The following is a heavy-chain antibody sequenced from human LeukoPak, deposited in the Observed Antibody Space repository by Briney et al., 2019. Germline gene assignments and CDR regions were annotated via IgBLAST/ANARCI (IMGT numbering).Heavy chain of an antibody. Sequence: GGSLRLSCAASGFTFSSYAMYWVRQAPGKGLEWVAVISYDGSNKYYADSVKGRFTISRDNSKNTLYLQMNSLRAEDTAVYYCASRAIDWYRDSNWFDPWGQGTLVTVSS. CDR2: ISYDGSNK. J-gene: IGHJ5*02. CDR3: ASRAIDWYRDSNWFDP. V-gene: IGHV3-30-3*01. CDR1: GFTFSSYA. D-gene: IGHD3-9*01.